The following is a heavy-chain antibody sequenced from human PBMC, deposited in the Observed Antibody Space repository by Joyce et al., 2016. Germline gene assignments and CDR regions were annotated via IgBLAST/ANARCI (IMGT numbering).Heavy chain of an antibody. CDR1: GYTFTSYE. J-gene: IGHJ6*02. V-gene: IGHV1-8*03. Sequence: QVQLVQSGAEVKKPGASVKVSCQASGYTFTSYEINWVRPATGQGLEWMGWMNTNTGKTGYAQKFQGSVIITRNTSISTAYMEVSSLTSEDTAVYYGARGSPDRGWYDVWSGYHVRYGLDVWGQGTTVTVSS. CDR3: ARGSPDRGWYDVWSGYHVRYGLDV. D-gene: IGHD3-3*01. CDR2: MNTNTGKT.